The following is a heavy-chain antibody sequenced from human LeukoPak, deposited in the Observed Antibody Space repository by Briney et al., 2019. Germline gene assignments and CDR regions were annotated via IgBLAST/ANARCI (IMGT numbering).Heavy chain of an antibody. D-gene: IGHD1-26*01. CDR3: ASSLDGSYGRDY. J-gene: IGHJ4*02. V-gene: IGHV3-48*03. CDR2: ISSSGSTI. CDR1: GFTFSSYE. Sequence: PGGSLRLSCAASGFTFSSYEMNWVRQAPGKGLEWVSYISSSGSTIYYADSVKGRFTVSRDNAKNSLYLQMNSLRAEDTAVYYCASSLDGSYGRDYWGQGTLVTVSS.